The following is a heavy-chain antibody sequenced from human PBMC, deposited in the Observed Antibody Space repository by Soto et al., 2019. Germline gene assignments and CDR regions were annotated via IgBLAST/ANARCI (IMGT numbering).Heavy chain of an antibody. V-gene: IGHV4-31*03. CDR2: IYYSGST. D-gene: IGHD3-22*01. Sequence: QVQLQESGPGLVKPSQTLSLTCTVSGGSISSGGYYWSWIRQHPGKGLEWIGYIYYSGSTYYNPSLKSRVTISVDTPKNQFSLKLSSVTAADTAVYYCARDLWALSYYDSSGYRYFDYWGQGTLVTVSS. CDR1: GGSISSGGYY. J-gene: IGHJ4*02. CDR3: ARDLWALSYYDSSGYRYFDY.